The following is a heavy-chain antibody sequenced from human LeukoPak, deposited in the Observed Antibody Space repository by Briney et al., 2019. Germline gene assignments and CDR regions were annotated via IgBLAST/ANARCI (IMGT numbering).Heavy chain of an antibody. V-gene: IGHV1-69*02. CDR1: GGTFSSYT. CDR3: ARGYCSSTSCYIPHEYYYYYYMDV. J-gene: IGHJ6*03. D-gene: IGHD2-2*02. CDR2: IIPILGIA. Sequence: SVKVSCKASGGTFSSYTISWVRQAPGQGLEWMGRIIPILGIANYAKKFQGRVTITADKSTSTAYMELSSLRSEDTAVYYCARGYCSSTSCYIPHEYYYYYYMDVWGKGPTVTVSS.